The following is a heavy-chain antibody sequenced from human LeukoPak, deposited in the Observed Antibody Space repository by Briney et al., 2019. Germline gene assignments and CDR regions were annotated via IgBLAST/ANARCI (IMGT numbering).Heavy chain of an antibody. V-gene: IGHV7-4-1*02. Sequence: ASVKVSCKASGYTFTSYAMNWVRQAPGQGLEWMGWINTNTGNPTYAQDFTGRFVFSLDTSVSTAYLQISSLKAEDTAVYYCARDRGYYYGSGSYYNLTPLFDYWGQGTLVTVSS. D-gene: IGHD3-10*01. CDR2: INTNTGNP. CDR1: GYTFTSYA. CDR3: ARDRGYYYGSGSYYNLTPLFDY. J-gene: IGHJ4*02.